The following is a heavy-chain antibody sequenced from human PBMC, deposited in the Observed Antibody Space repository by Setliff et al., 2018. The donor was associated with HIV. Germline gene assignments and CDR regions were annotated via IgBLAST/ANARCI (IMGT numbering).Heavy chain of an antibody. CDR3: AKKKGFYDVLTGMDY. Sequence: PGESLKISCAASGFTFSSYAMSWVRQAPGKGLEWVSVITGGGGSTFYADSVKGRFTISRDNSKNTLHLQMISLRAEDTAVYYCAKKKGFYDVLTGMDYWGQGTLVTVSS. J-gene: IGHJ4*02. V-gene: IGHV3-23*01. D-gene: IGHD3-9*01. CDR1: GFTFSSYA. CDR2: ITGGGGST.